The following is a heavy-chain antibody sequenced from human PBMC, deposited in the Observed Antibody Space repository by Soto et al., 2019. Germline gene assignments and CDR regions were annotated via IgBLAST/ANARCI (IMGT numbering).Heavy chain of an antibody. CDR1: GGTFSSYA. V-gene: IGHV1-69*12. D-gene: IGHD6-19*01. J-gene: IGHJ4*02. Sequence: QVQLVQSGAEVKKPGSSVKVSCKASGGTFSSYAISWVRQAPGQGLEWMGGIIPIFATASYTQKFQGRVTITADESTATSCMGLSSLRSEATAVDYCARGGGSYSSGWPPFEHWGQGTLVTVSS. CDR3: ARGGGSYSSGWPPFEH. CDR2: IIPIFATA.